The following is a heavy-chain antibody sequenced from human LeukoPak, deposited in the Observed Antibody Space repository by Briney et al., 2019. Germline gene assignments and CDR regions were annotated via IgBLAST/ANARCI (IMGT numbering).Heavy chain of an antibody. D-gene: IGHD3-10*01. CDR1: SDSISSSSYL. V-gene: IGHV4-39*01. J-gene: IGHJ4*02. Sequence: PSGTLSLTCSVSSDSISSSSYLWVWVRQPPGKGLEWIGDIYSNGHISYNPSLKSRAAISVDTSKNQFSLNLSSVTAADTAVYYCARRHYGSGNIDSWGQGTLVTVSS. CDR2: IYSNGHI. CDR3: ARRHYGSGNIDS.